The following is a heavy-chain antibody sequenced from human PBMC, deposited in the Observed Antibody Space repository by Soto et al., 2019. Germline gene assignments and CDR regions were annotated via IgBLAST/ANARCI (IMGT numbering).Heavy chain of an antibody. D-gene: IGHD5-12*01. V-gene: IGHV4-30-4*01. CDR2: IYYSGST. J-gene: IGHJ4*02. CDR1: GGSISSGDYY. CDR3: ARASNGWLRYFDY. Sequence: PSETLSLTCTVSGGSISSGDYYWSWIRQPPGKGLEWIGYIYYSGSTYYNPSLKSRVTISVDTSKNQFSLKLSSVTAADTAVYYCARASNGWLRYFDYWGQGTLVTVS.